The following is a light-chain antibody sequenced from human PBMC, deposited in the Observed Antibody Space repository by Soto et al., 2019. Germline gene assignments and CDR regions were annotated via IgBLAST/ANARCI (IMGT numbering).Light chain of an antibody. Sequence: QSVLTQPPSASGTPGQRITISCSGSRSNIGYNYVYWYQQLPGTAPKLLIYRNNQRPSVVPDRFSGSKSGTSASLAISGLRSEDEADYYCAAWDDSLSGHYVFATGTKLTVL. CDR3: AAWDDSLSGHYV. CDR2: RNN. V-gene: IGLV1-47*01. CDR1: RSNIGYNY. J-gene: IGLJ1*01.